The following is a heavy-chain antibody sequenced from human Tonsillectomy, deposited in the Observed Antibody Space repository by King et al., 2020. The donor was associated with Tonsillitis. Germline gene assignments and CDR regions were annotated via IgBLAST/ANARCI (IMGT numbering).Heavy chain of an antibody. V-gene: IGHV6-1*01. Sequence: VQLPQSGPGLVKPSQTLSLTCAISGDSVSRNSAAWNWIRQYPSGGLEWLGRTYYRSKWYNDYAVSVKSRITINPDTSKNQFYLQLNSVTPEDTAVYYCARETYYDASSGFLFWGQGTLVTVSS. CDR2: TYYRSKWYN. D-gene: IGHD3-22*01. CDR1: GDSVSRNSAA. CDR3: ARETYYDASSGFLF. J-gene: IGHJ4*02.